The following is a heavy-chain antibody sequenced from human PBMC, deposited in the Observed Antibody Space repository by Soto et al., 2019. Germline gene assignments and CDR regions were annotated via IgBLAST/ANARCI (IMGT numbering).Heavy chain of an antibody. Sequence: PSQTLSLTCSISGDSVSSNSAAWNWIRQSPSRGLEWLGRTYYRSKWYNYYAVSLKSRITINPDKSKNQLSLQLNPVTPEDTSVYYCARGGGAGSGSYDWFHXWGQGTLVTVSX. CDR2: TYYRSKWYN. CDR3: ARGGGAGSGSYDWFHX. D-gene: IGHD6-19*01. CDR1: GDSVSSNSAA. J-gene: IGHJ5*02. V-gene: IGHV6-1*01.